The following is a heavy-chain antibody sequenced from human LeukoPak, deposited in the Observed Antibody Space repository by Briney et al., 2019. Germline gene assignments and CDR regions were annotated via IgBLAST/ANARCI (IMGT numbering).Heavy chain of an antibody. CDR2: TYYRSEWYN. J-gene: IGHJ3*02. Sequence: SQTLSLTCAISGDSVSSNSAAWNWIRQSPSRGLEWLGGTYYRSEWYNDYALSVKSRITINPDTSKNQFSLQLNSVTPEDTAVYYCARGGQWLVLRAFDIWGQGTMVTVSS. D-gene: IGHD6-19*01. CDR3: ARGGQWLVLRAFDI. CDR1: GDSVSSNSAA. V-gene: IGHV6-1*01.